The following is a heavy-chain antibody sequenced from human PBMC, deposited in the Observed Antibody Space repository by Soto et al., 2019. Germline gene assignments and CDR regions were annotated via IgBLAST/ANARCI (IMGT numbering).Heavy chain of an antibody. CDR1: GYTFTSYA. CDR3: ARVHIFSSGWYHYYYDYRDF. Sequence: ASVKVSCKASGYTFTSYAMHWVRQAPGQRLEWMGWINAGNGNTKYSQKFQGRVTITRDTSASTAYMELSSLRSEDTAVYYCARVHIFSSGWYHYYYDYRDFWGKGTTVPVSS. CDR2: INAGNGNT. J-gene: IGHJ6*03. D-gene: IGHD6-19*01. V-gene: IGHV1-3*01.